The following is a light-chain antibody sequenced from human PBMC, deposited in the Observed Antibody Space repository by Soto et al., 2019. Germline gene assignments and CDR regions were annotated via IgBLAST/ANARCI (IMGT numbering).Light chain of an antibody. CDR2: EVT. CDR3: NSYTNSSAVV. Sequence: QYALTQPASVSGSPGQSITISCDGTRDDIGAYDYVSWYQQHPGNAPKLLVYEVTNRPSGVSDRSSGSKSGNTASLTISGLQAEDEADYYCNSYTNSSAVVFGGGTKVTVL. J-gene: IGLJ2*01. V-gene: IGLV2-14*01. CDR1: RDDIGAYDY.